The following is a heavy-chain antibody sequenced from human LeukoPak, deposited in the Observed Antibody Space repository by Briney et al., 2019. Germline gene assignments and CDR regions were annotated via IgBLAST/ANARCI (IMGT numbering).Heavy chain of an antibody. CDR2: ITTSGGST. Sequence: GGSLRLSCAASGFTFSSYAMHWVRQAPEMGLEWVSGITTSGGSTYYADSVKGRFTISRDNSKNTLNLQMNSLRAEDTAVYYCAKKVSSVRYLDLWGRGTLVTVSS. V-gene: IGHV3-23*01. J-gene: IGHJ2*01. CDR1: GFTFSSYA. D-gene: IGHD6-6*01. CDR3: AKKVSSVRYLDL.